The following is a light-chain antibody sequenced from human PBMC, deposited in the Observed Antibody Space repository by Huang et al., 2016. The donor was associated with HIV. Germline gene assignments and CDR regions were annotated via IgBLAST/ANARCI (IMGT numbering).Light chain of an antibody. CDR3: QQLNSYPLT. Sequence: IQLTQSPSSRSASVGDRVTITCRASQGISSYLAWYQQKPGKAPKLLIYAASILQIGFPSRFRGSGSGTDFTLTISSLQPEDFATYHCQQLNSYPLTFGGGTKVEIK. J-gene: IGKJ4*01. CDR2: AAS. V-gene: IGKV1-9*01. CDR1: QGISSY.